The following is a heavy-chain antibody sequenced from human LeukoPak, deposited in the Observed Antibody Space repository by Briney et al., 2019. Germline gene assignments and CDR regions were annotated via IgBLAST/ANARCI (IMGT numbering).Heavy chain of an antibody. Sequence: ASVKVSCKASGYTFTSYGMHWVRQAPGQRLEWMGWINAGNGNTKYSQKFQGRVTITRDTSASTAYMELSSLRSEDTAVYYCARGRLEWELRGWFDPWGQGTLVTVSS. V-gene: IGHV1-3*01. CDR2: INAGNGNT. J-gene: IGHJ5*02. D-gene: IGHD1-26*01. CDR1: GYTFTSYG. CDR3: ARGRLEWELRGWFDP.